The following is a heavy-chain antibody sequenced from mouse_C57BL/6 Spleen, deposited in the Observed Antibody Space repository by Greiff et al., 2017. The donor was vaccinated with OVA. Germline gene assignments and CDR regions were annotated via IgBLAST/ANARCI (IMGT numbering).Heavy chain of an antibody. D-gene: IGHD3-1*01. Sequence: QVHVKQSGAELVKPGASVKLSSKASGYTFTSYWLHWVKQRPGRGLEWIGRIAPNSGGTKYNEKFKSKATLTVDKPTSPAYLQLSSLTSEDSAVYYCARSGGDDWYFDVWGTGTTVTVSS. CDR2: IAPNSGGT. CDR1: GYTFTSYW. J-gene: IGHJ1*03. V-gene: IGHV1-62-3*01. CDR3: ARSGGDDWYFDV.